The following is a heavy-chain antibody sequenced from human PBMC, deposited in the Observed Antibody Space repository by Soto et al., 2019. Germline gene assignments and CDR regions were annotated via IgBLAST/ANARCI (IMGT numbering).Heavy chain of an antibody. D-gene: IGHD1-1*01. Sequence: PSETLSLTCTVSGGSVNSGSYYWTWIRQPPGKGLEWIGSIDYSGNTNYNPSLKGPVIISVDTSKNQFSLRLTSVTAADTAVYYFSREPRPASRGIGAFDVWGQGTMVTVSS. CDR1: GGSVNSGSYY. CDR2: IDYSGNT. V-gene: IGHV4-61*01. J-gene: IGHJ3*01. CDR3: SREPRPASRGIGAFDV.